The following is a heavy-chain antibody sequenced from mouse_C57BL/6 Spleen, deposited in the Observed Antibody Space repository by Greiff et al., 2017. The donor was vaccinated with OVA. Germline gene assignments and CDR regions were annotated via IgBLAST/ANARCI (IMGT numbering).Heavy chain of an antibody. CDR2: IDPETGGT. Sequence: QVQLQQSGAELVRPGASVTLSCKASGYTFTDYEMHWVKQTPVHGLEWIGAIDPETGGTAYNQKFKGKAILTADKSSSTAYMELRSLTSEDSAVYYCTLGGDYYAMDYWGQGTSVTVSS. J-gene: IGHJ4*01. CDR3: TLGGDYYAMDY. CDR1: GYTFTDYE. V-gene: IGHV1-15*01.